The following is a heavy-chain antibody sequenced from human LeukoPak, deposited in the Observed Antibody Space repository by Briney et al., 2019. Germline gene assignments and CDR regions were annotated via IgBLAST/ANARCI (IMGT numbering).Heavy chain of an antibody. Sequence: GGSLRLSCAVSGFTVSGNYMSWVRQAPGKGLEWVSAISGSGGSTYYADSVKGRFTISRDNSKNTLYLQMNSLRAEDTAVYYCASEGSGRLSDAFDIWGQGTMVTVSS. J-gene: IGHJ3*02. CDR1: GFTVSGNY. CDR2: ISGSGGST. CDR3: ASEGSGRLSDAFDI. D-gene: IGHD6-19*01. V-gene: IGHV3-23*01.